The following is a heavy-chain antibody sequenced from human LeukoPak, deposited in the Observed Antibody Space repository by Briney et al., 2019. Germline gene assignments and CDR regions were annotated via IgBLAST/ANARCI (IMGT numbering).Heavy chain of an antibody. Sequence: SETLSPTCAVSGASISGSGYYLGWIRQPPGKGLEWIGNIYYTGNTYYNASLQSRVTISIDTSKNQFSLRLNSVTAADTAMYYCAKSGGYGLIDYWGQGTLVTVSS. CDR3: AKSGGYGLIDY. V-gene: IGHV4-39*01. CDR2: IYYTGNT. CDR1: GASISGSGYY. J-gene: IGHJ4*02. D-gene: IGHD1-26*01.